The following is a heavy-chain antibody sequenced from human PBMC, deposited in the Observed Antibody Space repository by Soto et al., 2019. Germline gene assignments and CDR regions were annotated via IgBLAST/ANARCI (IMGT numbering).Heavy chain of an antibody. CDR2: IWYDGSNK. Sequence: QVQLVESGGGVVQPGRSLRLSCAASGFTFSSYGMHWVRQAPGKGLEWVAVIWYDGSNKYYADSVKGGFTISRDNSKNTLYLQMNSLRAEDTAVYYCSRGTYYYDSSGYGSLDYWGQGTLVTVSS. D-gene: IGHD3-22*01. V-gene: IGHV3-33*01. J-gene: IGHJ4*02. CDR3: SRGTYYYDSSGYGSLDY. CDR1: GFTFSSYG.